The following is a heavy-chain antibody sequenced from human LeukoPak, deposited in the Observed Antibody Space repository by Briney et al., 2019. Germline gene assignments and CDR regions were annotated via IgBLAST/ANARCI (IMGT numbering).Heavy chain of an antibody. V-gene: IGHV3-21*01. CDR3: ARDEWGDAFDI. Sequence: PGGSLRLSCAAWGFTFSSYSMNWVRQAPGKGLEWVSSISSSSSYIHSADSVRGRFTISRDNAKNSLFLQMNSLRAEDTAVYYCARDEWGDAFDIWGQGTMVTVFS. D-gene: IGHD1-26*01. J-gene: IGHJ3*02. CDR2: ISSSSSYI. CDR1: GFTFSSYS.